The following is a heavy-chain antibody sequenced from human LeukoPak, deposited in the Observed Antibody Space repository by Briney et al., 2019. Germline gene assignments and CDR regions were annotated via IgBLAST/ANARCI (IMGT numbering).Heavy chain of an antibody. CDR1: GYTFTSYD. D-gene: IGHD3-3*01. J-gene: IGHJ4*02. CDR2: MNPNSGNT. Sequence: ASVTVSCKASGYTFTSYDINWVRQATGQGLEWMGWMNPNSGNTGYAQKFQGRVTMTRNTSISTAYMELSSLRSEDTAVYYCARGRSLRFLEWLSPSLGYWGQGTLVTVSS. V-gene: IGHV1-8*01. CDR3: ARGRSLRFLEWLSPSLGY.